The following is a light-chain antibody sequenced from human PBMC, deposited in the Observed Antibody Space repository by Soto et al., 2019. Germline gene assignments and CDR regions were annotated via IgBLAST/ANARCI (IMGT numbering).Light chain of an antibody. CDR1: QSVSSSS. J-gene: IGKJ5*01. Sequence: EIVLTQSPGTLSLSPGERATLSCRASQSVSSSSLAWYQQKPGQAPRLLIYGVSSRARGIADRFSGSGSGTDFTLTISRLEPEDFVVYYCQQYGRQKITFGQGTRLEIK. V-gene: IGKV3-20*01. CDR3: QQYGRQKIT. CDR2: GVS.